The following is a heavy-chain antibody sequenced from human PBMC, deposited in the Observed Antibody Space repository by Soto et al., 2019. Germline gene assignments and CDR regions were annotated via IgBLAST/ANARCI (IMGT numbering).Heavy chain of an antibody. D-gene: IGHD6-19*01. J-gene: IGHJ6*02. CDR2: IYSSGSA. CDR1: VDSVISGGYY. CDR3: ARGFSSVSMDA. Sequence: SETLSLTCTFSVDSVISGGYYWSWIRQPPGKGLEWIGYIYSSGSANYNPSLKSRVTISRDTSKNQISLKVASVTAADTAGYYCARGFSSVSMDAWGQGTTVTVSS. V-gene: IGHV4-61*08.